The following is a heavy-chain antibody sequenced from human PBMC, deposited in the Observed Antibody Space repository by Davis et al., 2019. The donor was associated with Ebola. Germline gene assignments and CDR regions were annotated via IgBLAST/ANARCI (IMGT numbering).Heavy chain of an antibody. D-gene: IGHD6-13*01. CDR1: GYSFTSYW. V-gene: IGHV5-10-1*01. Sequence: PGGSLRLSCKGSGYSFTSYWISCVRPMPGKGLEWMGRIDPSDSYTNYSPSFQGNVTISADKSISTAYLQWSSLKASETAMYYCASSTIAAAAGDFDYWGQGTLGTVSS. CDR3: ASSTIAAAAGDFDY. J-gene: IGHJ4*02. CDR2: IDPSDSYT.